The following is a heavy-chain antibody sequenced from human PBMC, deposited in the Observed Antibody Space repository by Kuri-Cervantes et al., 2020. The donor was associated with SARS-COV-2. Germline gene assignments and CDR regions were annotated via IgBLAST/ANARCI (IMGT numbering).Heavy chain of an antibody. CDR3: ATGAANSYMDV. CDR2: IWYDGKNE. Sequence: GESLKISCGASGFSLTDHAIHWVRQAPGKGLEWVSVIWYDGKNEYYAGSVKGRFNISRDTSKNTVSLHMNSLRAEDTAMYYCATGAANSYMDVWGRGTTVTVSS. D-gene: IGHD3-10*01. J-gene: IGHJ6*03. CDR1: GFSLTDHA. V-gene: IGHV3-33*08.